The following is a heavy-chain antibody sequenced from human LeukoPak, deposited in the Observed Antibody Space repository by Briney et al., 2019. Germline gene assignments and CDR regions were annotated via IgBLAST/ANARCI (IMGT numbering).Heavy chain of an antibody. D-gene: IGHD5-24*01. CDR2: ISYDGSNK. CDR3: AKGEEVGDGYNSPFDY. Sequence: GGSLRLSCAASGFTFSSYGMHWVRQAPGKGLEWVAVISYDGSNKYYADSVKGRFTISRDNSKNTLYLQMNSLRAENTAVYYCAKGEEVGDGYNSPFDYWGQGTLVTVSS. J-gene: IGHJ4*02. CDR1: GFTFSSYG. V-gene: IGHV3-30*18.